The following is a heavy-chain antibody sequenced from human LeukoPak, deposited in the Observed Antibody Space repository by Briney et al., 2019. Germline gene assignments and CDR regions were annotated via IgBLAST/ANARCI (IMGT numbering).Heavy chain of an antibody. CDR1: GYTFTSYG. CDR2: ISAYNGNT. V-gene: IGHV1-18*01. J-gene: IGHJ6*03. Sequence: ASVKVSCKASGYTFTSYGISWVRQAPGQGLERMGWISAYNGNTNYAQKLQGRVTMTTDTSTSTAYMELRSLRSDDTAVYYCARDQPYYDFWSGTSKYMDVWGKGTTVTVSS. D-gene: IGHD3-3*01. CDR3: ARDQPYYDFWSGTSKYMDV.